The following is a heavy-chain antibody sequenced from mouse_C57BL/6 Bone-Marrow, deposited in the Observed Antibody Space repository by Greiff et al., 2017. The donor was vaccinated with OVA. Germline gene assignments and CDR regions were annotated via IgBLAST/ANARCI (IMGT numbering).Heavy chain of an antibody. CDR2: IYPGDGDT. D-gene: IGHD3-2*02. CDR1: GYAFSSSW. J-gene: IGHJ2*01. CDR3: APLDSPGRYFDY. V-gene: IGHV1-82*01. Sequence: VQLQESGPELVKPGASVKISCKASGYAFSSSWMNWVKQRPGKGLEWIGRIYPGDGDTNYNGKFKGKATLTADKSSSTAYMQRSSLTSEDSAVYFCAPLDSPGRYFDYWGQGTTLTVSS.